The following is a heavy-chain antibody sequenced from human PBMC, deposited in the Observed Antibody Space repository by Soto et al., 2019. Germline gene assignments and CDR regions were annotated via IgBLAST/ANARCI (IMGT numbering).Heavy chain of an antibody. V-gene: IGHV3-23*01. D-gene: IGHD3-10*01. CDR1: GFTXSXXA. J-gene: IGHJ4*02. CDR3: AKGKPRITMVRGVEFGDY. Sequence: GGSLRLSCAASGFTXSXXAMXXXRQAPGKGLXWXXXXXVGGGATYHADSVKGRFTTSRDNSKNTLYLQMNSLRAEDTAVYYCAKGKPRITMVRGVEFGDYWGQGTLVTVSS. CDR2: XXVGGGAT.